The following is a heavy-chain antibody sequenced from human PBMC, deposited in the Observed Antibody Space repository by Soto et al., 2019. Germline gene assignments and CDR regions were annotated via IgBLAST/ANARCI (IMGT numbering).Heavy chain of an antibody. CDR2: IYYSGST. CDR3: ASVLWFGESY. J-gene: IGHJ4*02. V-gene: IGHV4-31*03. CDR1: GGSISSDDYY. Sequence: SETLSLTCTVSGGSISSDDYYWSWIRQHPGKGLEWIGYIYYSGSTYYNPSLKSRVTISVDTSKNQFSLKLSSVTAADTAVYYCASVLWFGESYWGQGTLVTVSS. D-gene: IGHD3-10*01.